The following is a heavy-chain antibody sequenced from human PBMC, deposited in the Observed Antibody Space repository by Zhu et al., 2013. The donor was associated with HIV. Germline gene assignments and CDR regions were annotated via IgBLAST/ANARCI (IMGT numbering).Heavy chain of an antibody. D-gene: IGHD3-3*01. Sequence: QVQLLQSGIEVKKPGSSVRISSGSSVKVSCRASGGNFNNYGISWVRRAPGQGLEWMGWILPDHDIVDYAQKFQGRVTITAEESTATANMELSRLKSEDTAVYYCARGRTFGVGRLNWFDPWGQGTLVTVSS. CDR3: ARGRTFGVGRLNWFDP. CDR2: ILPDHDIV. J-gene: IGHJ5*02. V-gene: IGHV1-69*09. CDR1: GGNFNNYG.